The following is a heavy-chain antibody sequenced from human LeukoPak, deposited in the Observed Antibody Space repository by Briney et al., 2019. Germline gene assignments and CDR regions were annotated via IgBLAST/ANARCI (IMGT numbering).Heavy chain of an antibody. Sequence: GGSLRLSCAASGFTFSSYSMNWVRQAPGKGLEWVSSISSSSSYIYYADSVKGRFTISRDNAKNSLYLQMNSLRAEDTAVYYCARPELRGFAPNYWSQGTLVTVSS. V-gene: IGHV3-21*01. J-gene: IGHJ4*02. CDR2: ISSSSSYI. CDR1: GFTFSSYS. CDR3: ARPELRGFAPNY. D-gene: IGHD4-23*01.